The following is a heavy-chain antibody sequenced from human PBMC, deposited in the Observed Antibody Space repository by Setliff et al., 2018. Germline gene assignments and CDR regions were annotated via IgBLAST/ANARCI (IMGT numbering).Heavy chain of an antibody. CDR3: ARHDARGYYYYMDV. CDR2: IYYSGTT. D-gene: IGHD3-10*01. J-gene: IGHJ6*03. CDR1: GDSMNSGVYY. Sequence: ASETLSLTCKVSGDSMNSGVYYWGWIRQPPGKGLEWIGSIYYSGTTYYNPSLKSPVTISIDTSKNQFSLKLSSVTAADTAIYYCARHDARGYYYYMDVWGEGTTVTVYS. V-gene: IGHV4-39*01.